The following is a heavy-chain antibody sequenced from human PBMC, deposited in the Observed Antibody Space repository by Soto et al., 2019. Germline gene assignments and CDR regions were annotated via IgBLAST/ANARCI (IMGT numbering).Heavy chain of an antibody. CDR3: AMGISRYWYFDL. CDR1: GYSFTSYY. D-gene: IGHD7-27*01. V-gene: IGHV1-46*01. J-gene: IGHJ2*01. CDR2: INPSGGST. Sequence: ASVKVYCKASGYSFTSYYMHWVRQAPGQGLEWMGIINPSGGSTSYAQKFQGRVTMTRDTSTSTVYMELSSLRSEDTAVYYCAMGISRYWYFDLWGRGTLVTVSS.